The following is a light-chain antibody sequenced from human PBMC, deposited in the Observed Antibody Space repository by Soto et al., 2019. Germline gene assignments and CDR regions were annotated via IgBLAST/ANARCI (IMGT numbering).Light chain of an antibody. CDR2: EVT. J-gene: IGLJ1*01. V-gene: IGLV2-14*01. CDR1: SSDVGGYNY. Sequence: QSALTQPASVSGSPGPSITISCTGTSSDVGGYNYVSWYQQYPGRAPKLMIYEVTNRPSGVSSRFSGSRSGNTASLTISGLQAEDEADYYCSSYTSNKSRVFGTGTKLT. CDR3: SSYTSNKSRV.